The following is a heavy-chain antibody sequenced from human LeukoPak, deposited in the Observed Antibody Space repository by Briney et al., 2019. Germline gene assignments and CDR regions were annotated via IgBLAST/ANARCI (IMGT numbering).Heavy chain of an antibody. D-gene: IGHD6-6*01. Sequence: GASVKVSCKASGYTFTSYDINWVRQATGQGLEWMGWMNPNSGNTGYAQKFQGRVTITRNTSISTAYMELSSLRSEDTAVYYCARRTAARGLFYYYMDVWGKGTTVTVSS. V-gene: IGHV1-8*03. CDR3: ARRTAARGLFYYYMDV. CDR1: GYTFTSYD. CDR2: MNPNSGNT. J-gene: IGHJ6*03.